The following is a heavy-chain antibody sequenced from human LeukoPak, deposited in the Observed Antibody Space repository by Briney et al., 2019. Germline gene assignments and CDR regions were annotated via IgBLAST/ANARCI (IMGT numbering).Heavy chain of an antibody. Sequence: SVKVSCKASGGTFSSYAISWVRQAPGQGLEWMGGIIPIFGTANYAQKFQGRVTITADKSTSTAYMELSSLRSEDTAVYYCARGGWLRAYYYYYYMDVWGKGTTVTVSS. V-gene: IGHV1-69*06. CDR1: GGTFSSYA. CDR2: IIPIFGTA. D-gene: IGHD6-19*01. CDR3: ARGGWLRAYYYYYYMDV. J-gene: IGHJ6*03.